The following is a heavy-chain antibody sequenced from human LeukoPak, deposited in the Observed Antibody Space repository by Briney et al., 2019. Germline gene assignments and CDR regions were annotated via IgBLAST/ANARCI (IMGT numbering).Heavy chain of an antibody. CDR3: ARELGAWELLLGERYFDY. D-gene: IGHD1-26*01. CDR1: GFTFSSYW. V-gene: IGHV3-7*01. CDR2: IKQDGSEK. J-gene: IGHJ4*02. Sequence: GGSLRLSCAASGFTFSSYWMSWVRQAPGKGLEWVANIKQDGSEKYYVDSVKGRFTISRDNAKNSLYLQMNSLRAEDTAVYYCARELGAWELLLGERYFDYCGQGTLVTVSS.